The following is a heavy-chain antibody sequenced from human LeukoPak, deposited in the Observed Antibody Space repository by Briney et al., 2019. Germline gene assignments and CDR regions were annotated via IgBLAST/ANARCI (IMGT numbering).Heavy chain of an antibody. CDR1: GVSISSYY. CDR2: IYNNGMT. CDR3: ARIAETRGYSSYNLLD. Sequence: ASETLSLTCTVSGVSISSYYWSWIRQPAGKGLEWIGRIYNNGMTNYNPSLKSRITMSVDRSKNNFSLKLNSVTAADTAVYYCARIAETRGYSSYNLLDRGQGPLVTVSS. V-gene: IGHV4-4*07. J-gene: IGHJ4*02. D-gene: IGHD5-24*01.